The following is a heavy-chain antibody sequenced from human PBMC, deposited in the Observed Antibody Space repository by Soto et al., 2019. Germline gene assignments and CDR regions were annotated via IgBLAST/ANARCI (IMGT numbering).Heavy chain of an antibody. D-gene: IGHD4-4*01. J-gene: IGHJ5*02. CDR2: IYYSGST. Sequence: QVQLQESGPGLVKPSETLSLTCTVSGGSIRGYYWSWIRQSPEKGLEWIGHIYYSGSTKYNPSLRSRVTMSVDTSKNQFSLNLRSVTAADTAVYYCALAVTTLYTWFDPWGQGILVTVSS. CDR1: GGSIRGYY. CDR3: ALAVTTLYTWFDP. V-gene: IGHV4-59*08.